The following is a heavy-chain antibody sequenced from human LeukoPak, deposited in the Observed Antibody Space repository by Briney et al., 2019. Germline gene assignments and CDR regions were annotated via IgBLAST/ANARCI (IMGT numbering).Heavy chain of an antibody. Sequence: GGSLRLSCAASGFTLSSYSMNWVRQAPGKGLEWVSSISSSSSYIYYADSVKGRSTISRDNAKNSLYLQMNSLRAEDTAVYYCARGRPGGEHDYWGQGTLVTVSS. D-gene: IGHD1/OR15-1a*01. J-gene: IGHJ4*02. CDR2: ISSSSSYI. V-gene: IGHV3-21*01. CDR1: GFTLSSYS. CDR3: ARGRPGGEHDY.